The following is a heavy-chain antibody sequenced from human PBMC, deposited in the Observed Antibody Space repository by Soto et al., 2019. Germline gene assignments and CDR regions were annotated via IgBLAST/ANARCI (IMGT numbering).Heavy chain of an antibody. CDR3: ARDYDFWSGYYGSGLNYYYGMDV. D-gene: IGHD3-3*01. J-gene: IGHJ6*02. V-gene: IGHV1-18*01. CDR2: ISAYNGNT. Sequence: GPSVKVSCKASGYTFTSYGISWVRQAPGQGLEWMGWISAYNGNTNYAQKLQGRVTMTTDTSTSTAYMELRSLRSDDTAVYYCARDYDFWSGYYGSGLNYYYGMDVWGQGTTVTVSS. CDR1: GYTFTSYG.